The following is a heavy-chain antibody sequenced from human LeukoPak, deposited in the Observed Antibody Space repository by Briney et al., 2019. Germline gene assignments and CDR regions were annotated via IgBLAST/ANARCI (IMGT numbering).Heavy chain of an antibody. D-gene: IGHD3-22*01. V-gene: IGHV4-59*08. Sequence: PSETLSLTCTVSGGSISSYYWSWIRQPPGRGLEWIGYIYYSGSTNSHPSLKSRVTISVDTSKNQFSLKLSPVTAADTAVYYCARRGYYDSSGYPYDAFDIWGQGTMVTVSS. CDR3: ARRGYYDSSGYPYDAFDI. CDR2: IYYSGST. CDR1: GGSISSYY. J-gene: IGHJ3*02.